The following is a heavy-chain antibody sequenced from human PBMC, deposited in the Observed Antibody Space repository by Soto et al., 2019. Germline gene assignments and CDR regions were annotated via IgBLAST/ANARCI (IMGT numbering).Heavy chain of an antibody. CDR1: GFTFSSYG. Sequence: PGGSLRLSCAASGFTFSSYGIHWVRQAPGKGLEWVAVISYDGSNKYYADSVKGRFTISRDNSKNTLYLQMNSLRAEDTAVYYCAKDDCTNGVCYTFDYRGQRTLVTVSS. CDR2: ISYDGSNK. CDR3: AKDDCTNGVCYTFDY. V-gene: IGHV3-30*18. J-gene: IGHJ4*02. D-gene: IGHD2-8*01.